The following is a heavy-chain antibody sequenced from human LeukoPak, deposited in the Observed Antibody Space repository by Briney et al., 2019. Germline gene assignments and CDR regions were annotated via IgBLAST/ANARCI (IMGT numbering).Heavy chain of an antibody. CDR3: VRDGGVSGYDLLDY. CDR2: VNQGGGEA. J-gene: IGHJ4*02. V-gene: IGHV3-7*01. CDR1: GFPFHNYW. D-gene: IGHD5-12*01. Sequence: GGSLRLSCAASGFPFHNYWMTWVRQAPGKGLEWVAQVNQGGGEAHYADSVRARFTISRDNAKSSVSLQMNSLRAEDTAVYYCVRDGGVSGYDLLDYWGQGTLVTVSS.